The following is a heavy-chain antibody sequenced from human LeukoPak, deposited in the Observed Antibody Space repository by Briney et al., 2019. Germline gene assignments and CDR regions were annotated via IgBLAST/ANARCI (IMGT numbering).Heavy chain of an antibody. V-gene: IGHV3-23*01. J-gene: IGHJ4*02. CDR3: ANVVGGY. Sequence: PGGSLRLSCAVSGITFSTIGVSWVRHAPGKGLEWVSIISKSGGSTYYADSVKGRFTISRDNSKDTLYLQMNSLRVEDTAVYYCANVVGGYWGQGTLVNVSS. D-gene: IGHD2-21*01. CDR2: ISKSGGST. CDR1: GITFSTIG.